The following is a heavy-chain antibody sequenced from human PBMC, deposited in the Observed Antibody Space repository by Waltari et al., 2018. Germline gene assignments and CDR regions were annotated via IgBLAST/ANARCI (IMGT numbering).Heavy chain of an antibody. CDR2: VSYSGTT. CDR1: GSSIPTNSPY. V-gene: IGHV4-39*01. J-gene: IGHJ3*01. Sequence: QLQLQESGPRLVRPSETLSLICRVSGSSIPTNSPYWAWIRQSPGQGLEWIGTVSYSGTTYISPSLKSRVSVSRDTSKNQVSLILGSVTAADMAVYYCATYIGASVGTAAFDVWGQGTMVTVSS. CDR3: ATYIGASVGTAAFDV. D-gene: IGHD5-12*01.